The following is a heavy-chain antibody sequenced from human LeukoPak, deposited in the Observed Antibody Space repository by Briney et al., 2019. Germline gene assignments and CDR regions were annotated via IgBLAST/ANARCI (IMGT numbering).Heavy chain of an antibody. Sequence: PSETLSLTCSVSGGSISSDSYYWGWIRQPPGKGLEWIGYIYYSGSTNYNPPLKSRVTISVDTSKNQFSLKLSSVTAADTAVYYCARDRVEEVGAFDIWGRGTMVTVSS. J-gene: IGHJ3*02. CDR3: ARDRVEEVGAFDI. V-gene: IGHV4-61*01. CDR1: GGSISSDSYY. D-gene: IGHD1-1*01. CDR2: IYYSGST.